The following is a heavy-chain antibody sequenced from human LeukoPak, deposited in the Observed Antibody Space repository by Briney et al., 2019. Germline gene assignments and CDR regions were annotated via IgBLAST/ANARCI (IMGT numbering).Heavy chain of an antibody. CDR2: IYASGST. Sequence: SETLSLTCTVSGGPRSSGSYYWSWIRQPAGKGLEWIGRIYASGSTNYNPSLRNRVTISVDTSKNQFSLKLRSVTAADTTVYYCASSQAGDFDYWGQGTLVTVSS. V-gene: IGHV4-61*02. CDR1: GGPRSSGSYY. CDR3: ASSQAGDFDY. D-gene: IGHD6-13*01. J-gene: IGHJ4*02.